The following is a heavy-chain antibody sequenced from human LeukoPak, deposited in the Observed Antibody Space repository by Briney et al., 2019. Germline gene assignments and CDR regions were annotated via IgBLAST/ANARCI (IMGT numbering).Heavy chain of an antibody. CDR1: GGSISSYY. V-gene: IGHV4-59*12. J-gene: IGHJ5*02. CDR2: IYHSGST. D-gene: IGHD1-7*01. CDR3: AREAGTMAGWFDP. Sequence: SETLSLTCTVSGGSISSYYWSWIRQPPGKGLEWIGYIYHSGSTYYNPSLKSRVTISVDRSKNQFSLKLSSVTAADTAVYYCAREAGTMAGWFDPWGQGTLVTVSS.